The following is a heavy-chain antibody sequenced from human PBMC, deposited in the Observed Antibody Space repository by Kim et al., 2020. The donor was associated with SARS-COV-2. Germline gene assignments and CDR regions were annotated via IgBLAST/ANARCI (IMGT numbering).Heavy chain of an antibody. CDR2: ISFDGNRQ. Sequence: SLRLSCAASGFSFSTYNMHWVHQAPGKGLEWVAVISFDGNRQYYADSVRDRFTISIDNSINMLYLQMSSLRTEDTGVYYCANAHNQYYGVGVWGQGTA. CDR1: GFSFSTYN. CDR3: ANAHNQYYGVGV. J-gene: IGHJ6*02. V-gene: IGHV3-30*18. D-gene: IGHD1-1*01.